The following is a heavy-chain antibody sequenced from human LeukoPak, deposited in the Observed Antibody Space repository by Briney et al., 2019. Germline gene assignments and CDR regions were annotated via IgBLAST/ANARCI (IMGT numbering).Heavy chain of an antibody. CDR2: IYTGGST. V-gene: IGHV3-53*01. CDR3: ARQSLHYDLWSGYYDY. D-gene: IGHD3-3*01. Sequence: PGGSLRLSCAASGFTVSSNYMSWVRQAPGKGLEWVSVIYTGGSTHYADSVKGRFTISRDNSKNTLYLQMNSLRAEDTAVYYCARQSLHYDLWSGYYDYWGQGALVTVPA. CDR1: GFTVSSNY. J-gene: IGHJ4*02.